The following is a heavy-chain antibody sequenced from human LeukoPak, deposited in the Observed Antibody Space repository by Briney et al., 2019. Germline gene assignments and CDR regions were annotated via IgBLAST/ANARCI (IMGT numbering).Heavy chain of an antibody. V-gene: IGHV4-59*08. CDR2: VYYSGST. CDR1: GGSITNYY. J-gene: IGHJ4*02. CDR3: ARLGSGYLYYFDY. Sequence: SEALSLTCTVSGGSITNYYWTGLRQPPARGREWIGNVYYSGSTNYNPSLKSRVTTSVDTSKNQFSLRLSSVTAADTAVYYCARLGSGYLYYFDYWGQGTLVTVSS. D-gene: IGHD5-12*01.